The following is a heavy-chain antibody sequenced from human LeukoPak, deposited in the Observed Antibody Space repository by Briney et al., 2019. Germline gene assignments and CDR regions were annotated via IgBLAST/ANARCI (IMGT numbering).Heavy chain of an antibody. CDR3: ARARITMVRGVMNYYGMDV. V-gene: IGHV3-21*01. J-gene: IGHJ6*02. D-gene: IGHD3-10*01. CDR2: ISSSSSYI. CDR1: GFTFSIYS. Sequence: GGSLTLSCAASGFTFSIYSMNWVRQAPGKGLEWVSSISSSSSYIYYADSVKGRFTISRDNAKNSLYPQMNSLRAEDTAVYYCARARITMVRGVMNYYGMDVWGQGTTVTVSS.